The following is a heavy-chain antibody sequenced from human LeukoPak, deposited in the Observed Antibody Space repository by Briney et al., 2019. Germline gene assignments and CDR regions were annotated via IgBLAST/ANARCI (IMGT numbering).Heavy chain of an antibody. Sequence: SETLSLTCAVYGGSFSGYYWSWIRQPPGKGLEWIGEINHSGSTNYNPSLKSRVTISVDTSKNQFSLKLSSVTAADTAVYYCARNKAILVGRYYFDYWGQGTLVTISS. CDR2: INHSGST. CDR3: ARNKAILVGRYYFDY. D-gene: IGHD2/OR15-2a*01. J-gene: IGHJ4*02. V-gene: IGHV4-34*01. CDR1: GGSFSGYY.